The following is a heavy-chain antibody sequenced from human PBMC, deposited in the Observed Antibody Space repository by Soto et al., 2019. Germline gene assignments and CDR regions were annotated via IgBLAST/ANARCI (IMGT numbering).Heavy chain of an antibody. CDR1: GGTLNNYA. CDR2: ILPVSAPP. J-gene: IGHJ4*02. D-gene: IGHD3-3*01. CDR3: ATDSNYDVSNSF. Sequence: SVKVSCKASGGTLNNYAINWVRQAPGQGLEWMGGILPVSAPPDYAQKFQGRVSITADHSTSTVYMELPRLKSDDTAVYFCATDSNYDVSNSFWGQGTLVTVSS. V-gene: IGHV1-69*13.